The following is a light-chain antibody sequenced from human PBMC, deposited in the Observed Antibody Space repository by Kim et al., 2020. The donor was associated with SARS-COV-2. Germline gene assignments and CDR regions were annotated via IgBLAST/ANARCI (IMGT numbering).Light chain of an antibody. CDR1: SSDVGGYNY. J-gene: IGLJ3*02. CDR3: SSYTSSSTWV. Sequence: QSALTQPASVSGSPGQSITISCFGSSSDVGGYNYVSWYQQHPAKAPKLIIYNVGNRPSGVSNRFSGSKSGNTASMTISDLQADDEADYYCSSYTSSSTWVFGGGTQLTVL. V-gene: IGLV2-14*03. CDR2: NVG.